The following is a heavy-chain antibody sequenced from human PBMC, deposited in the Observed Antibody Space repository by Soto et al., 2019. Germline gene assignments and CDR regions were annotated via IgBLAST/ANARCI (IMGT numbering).Heavy chain of an antibody. CDR3: TTVTAVGSLWCGLHPLGPFDY. V-gene: IGHV3-30*03. Sequence: AQLVASGGGVVQPGRSLRLSCAASRFSFHSYGMHWVRQTPGKGLEWVAVISYDGRNKDYADSVKGRFTISRDNSKNTLYLQMDSLRPDDTGVYSCTTVTAVGSLWCGLHPLGPFDYGGQGTLVTVSS. D-gene: IGHD3-10*01. CDR2: ISYDGRNK. CDR1: RFSFHSYG. J-gene: IGHJ4*02.